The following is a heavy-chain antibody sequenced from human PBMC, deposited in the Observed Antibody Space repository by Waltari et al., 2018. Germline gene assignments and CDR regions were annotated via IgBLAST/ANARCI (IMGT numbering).Heavy chain of an antibody. V-gene: IGHV4-39*07. CDR2: VYYNGAT. J-gene: IGHJ4*02. D-gene: IGHD1-26*01. Sequence: QMQLQESGPGLVNPSETLSLTCTVSGGSIYSYSYYWGWIRQPPGQGLEWIGTVYYNGATQYNPSLKSRVTVSIYTSKNQFSLKLNSVTVADTAVYYCAKEARVGASASGGYWGQGTLVTVSS. CDR3: AKEARVGASASGGY. CDR1: GGSIYSYSYY.